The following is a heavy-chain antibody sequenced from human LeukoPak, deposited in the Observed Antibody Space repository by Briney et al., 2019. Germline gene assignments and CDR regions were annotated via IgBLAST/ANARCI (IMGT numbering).Heavy chain of an antibody. J-gene: IGHJ4*02. V-gene: IGHV4-39*02. CDR2: IYYSGNT. CDR1: GDSIGSSSYY. Sequence: PSETLSLTCTVSGDSIGSSSYYWGWIRQPPGKGLEWIGSIYYSGNTYYNPSLKSRVTISVDTSKNEFSLKLSSVTAADTAVYSCARDSYYYGSGSSLDYWGQGTLVTVSS. CDR3: ARDSYYYGSGSSLDY. D-gene: IGHD3-10*01.